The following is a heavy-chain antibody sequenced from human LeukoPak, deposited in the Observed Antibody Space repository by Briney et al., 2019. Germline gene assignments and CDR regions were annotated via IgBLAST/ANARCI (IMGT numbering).Heavy chain of an antibody. J-gene: IGHJ6*03. V-gene: IGHV4-61*05. CDR1: GGSISSSYSY. Sequence: SETLSLTCTVSGGSISSSYSYWGWIRQPPGKGLEWIGYIYYSGNTNYNPSLKSRVTISVDASKNQFSLKPSSVTAADTAVYYCASLKRPFGWDYYYYMDVWGKGTTVTVSS. D-gene: IGHD3-3*01. CDR2: IYYSGNT. CDR3: ASLKRPFGWDYYYYMDV.